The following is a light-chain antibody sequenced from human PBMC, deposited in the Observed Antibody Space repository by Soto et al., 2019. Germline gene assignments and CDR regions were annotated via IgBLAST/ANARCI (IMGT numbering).Light chain of an antibody. CDR3: TTWDDRLYGPV. Sequence: QSVLTQPPSASATPGQGGTISCSGSRSNIGSNPVQWYQQRPGTAPKLLIYSVNQRPSGVPDRFSGSKSGTSASLAIGGLQSEDEAEYYCTTWDDRLYGPVFGGGTKLTVL. V-gene: IGLV1-44*01. CDR1: RSNIGSNP. J-gene: IGLJ2*01. CDR2: SVN.